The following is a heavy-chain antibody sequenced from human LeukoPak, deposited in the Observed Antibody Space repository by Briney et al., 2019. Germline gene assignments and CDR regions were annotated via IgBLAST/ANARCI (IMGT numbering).Heavy chain of an antibody. CDR3: GRDDPGPNTFDL. CDR1: GYTFTGYY. CDR2: IYLNSGVT. V-gene: IGHV1-2*06. J-gene: IGHJ3*01. Sequence: GASVKVSCKASGYTFTGYYLHWIRQAPGQGLEWMGQIYLNSGVTKYAQKFQGKVTMTRDMSINTAYMDLSRLTSDDTAVYYCGRDDPGPNTFDLWGQGTMVTVSS.